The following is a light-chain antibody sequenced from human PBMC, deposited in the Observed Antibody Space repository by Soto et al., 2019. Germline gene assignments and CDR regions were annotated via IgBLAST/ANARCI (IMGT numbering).Light chain of an antibody. CDR1: QSVSSSY. V-gene: IGKV3-20*01. Sequence: EIVLTQSPGTLSLSPGERATLSCRASQSVSSSYLAWYQQKPGQAPRLLIHGASSRATGIPDRFSGSGSGTDFTLTISRLEPEDFAVYYCQQYGNSRTWTFGQGTKGEIK. J-gene: IGKJ1*01. CDR2: GAS. CDR3: QQYGNSRTWT.